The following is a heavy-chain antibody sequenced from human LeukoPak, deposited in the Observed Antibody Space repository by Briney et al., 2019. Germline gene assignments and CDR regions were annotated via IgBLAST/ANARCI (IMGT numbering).Heavy chain of an antibody. CDR3: AREGRMSMGIEY. D-gene: IGHD4/OR15-4a*01. Sequence: SETLSLTCAVYGGSLSGYYWSWIRQSPGKGLEWIGEINHGGSTNYNPSLKSRVTMSVDTSKNHFSLKLSSVTAADTAVYFCAREGRMSMGIEYWGQGTLVTVTS. CDR2: INHGGST. J-gene: IGHJ4*02. CDR1: GGSLSGYY. V-gene: IGHV4-34*01.